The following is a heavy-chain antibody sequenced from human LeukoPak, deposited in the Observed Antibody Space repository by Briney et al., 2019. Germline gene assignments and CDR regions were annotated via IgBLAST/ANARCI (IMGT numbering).Heavy chain of an antibody. CDR3: AILPVAGNYPFDY. Sequence: GGSLRLSCAASGFTFSSYAMSWVRQAPGKGLEWVSAISGSGGSTYYADSVKGRFTISRDNSKNTLYLQMNSLRAEDTAVYYCAILPVAGNYPFDYWGQGTLVTVSS. D-gene: IGHD6-19*01. CDR1: GFTFSSYA. J-gene: IGHJ4*02. V-gene: IGHV3-23*01. CDR2: ISGSGGST.